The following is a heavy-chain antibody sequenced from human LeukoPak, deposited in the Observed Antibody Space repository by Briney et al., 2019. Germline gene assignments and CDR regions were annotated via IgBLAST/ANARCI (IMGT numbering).Heavy chain of an antibody. CDR1: GFTFSSYS. Sequence: GGSLRLSCAASGFTFSSYSMNWVRQAPGKGLEWVSSISSSSSYIYYADSVKGRFTISRDNAKNSLYLQMNSLRAEDTAVYYCARVRYCSGGSCYSYIDYWGQGTLVTVSS. CDR2: ISSSSSYI. V-gene: IGHV3-21*01. J-gene: IGHJ4*02. CDR3: ARVRYCSGGSCYSYIDY. D-gene: IGHD2-15*01.